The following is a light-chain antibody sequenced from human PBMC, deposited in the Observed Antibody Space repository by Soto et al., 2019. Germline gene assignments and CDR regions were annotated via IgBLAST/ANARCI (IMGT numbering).Light chain of an antibody. J-gene: IGLJ2*01. V-gene: IGLV2-23*02. CDR1: SSDVGSYNL. CDR3: CSYAGSSTLVV. CDR2: EVS. Sequence: QSALTQPASVSGSPGQSITISCTGTSSDVGSYNLVSWYQQHPGKAPKLMIYEVSKRPSGVSNRFSGSKSGNTASLTISGLPAEDDADYYCCSYAGSSTLVVFGGGTKLTVL.